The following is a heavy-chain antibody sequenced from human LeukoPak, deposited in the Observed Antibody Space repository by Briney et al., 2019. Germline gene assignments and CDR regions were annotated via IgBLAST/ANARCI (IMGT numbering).Heavy chain of an antibody. CDR2: IRYDGSNK. CDR1: GFTFGTYC. Sequence: GGSLRLSCAASGFTFGTYCMSWVRQAPGKGLEWVAFIRYDGSNKYYADSVKGRFTISRDNSKNTLYLQMNSLRAEDTAVYYCAKGGYYYGSGSYYSPFFYWGQGTLVTVSS. J-gene: IGHJ4*02. CDR3: AKGGYYYGSGSYYSPFFY. D-gene: IGHD3-10*01. V-gene: IGHV3-30*02.